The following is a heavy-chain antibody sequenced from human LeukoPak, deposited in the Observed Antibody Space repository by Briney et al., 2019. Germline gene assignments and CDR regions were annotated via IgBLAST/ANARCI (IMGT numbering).Heavy chain of an antibody. CDR1: GGTFSSYA. Sequence: VASVKVSCKASGGTFSSYAISWVRPAPGQGLEWMGRIIPILGIANYAQKFQGRVTITADKSTSTAYMELSSLRSEDTAVYYCAAGRLNDYGDYATGAWGQGTLVTVSS. V-gene: IGHV1-69*04. J-gene: IGHJ5*02. D-gene: IGHD4-17*01. CDR3: AAGRLNDYGDYATGA. CDR2: IIPILGIA.